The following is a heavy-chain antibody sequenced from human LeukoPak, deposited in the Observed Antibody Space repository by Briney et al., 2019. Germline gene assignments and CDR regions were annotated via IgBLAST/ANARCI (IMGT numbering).Heavy chain of an antibody. CDR3: AKRSPAYYFDY. CDR2: ISESDGST. CDR1: GFTFTTSV. J-gene: IGHJ4*02. Sequence: GASLRLSCAASGFTFTTSVMTWVRQAPGKGLEWVSAISESDGSTFYADSVKGRFTVSRDNSQNTLYLEMYSLTAEDTAVYFCAKRSPAYYFDYWGQGILVTVSS. V-gene: IGHV3-23*01. D-gene: IGHD1-26*01.